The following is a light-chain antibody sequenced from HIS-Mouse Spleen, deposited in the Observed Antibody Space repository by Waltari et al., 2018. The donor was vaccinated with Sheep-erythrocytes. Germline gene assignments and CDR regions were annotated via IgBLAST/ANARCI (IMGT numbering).Light chain of an antibody. V-gene: IGLV2-23*01. J-gene: IGLJ3*02. CDR3: CSYAGSSTPWV. Sequence: QAALTQPSSVSGSPGQSITLSRTGTCSAVWSYNLVSLYQQHPGKAPKLMIYEGSKRPSGVSNRFSGSKSGNTASLTISGLQAEDEADYYCCSYAGSSTPWVFGGGTKLTVL. CDR1: CSAVWSYNL. CDR2: EGS.